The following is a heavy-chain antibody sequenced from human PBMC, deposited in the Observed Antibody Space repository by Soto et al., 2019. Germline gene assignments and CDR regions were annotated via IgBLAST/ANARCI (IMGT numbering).Heavy chain of an antibody. Sequence: EVQLVESGGGLVQPGGSLRLSFAASGFTFGSYWMSWVRQAPGKGLEWVANIKQDGSEKYYVDSVKGRFTISRDNAKNSLYLQMNSLRAEDTAVYYCAGANSASFDYWGQGTLVTVSS. D-gene: IGHD1-7*01. J-gene: IGHJ4*02. CDR1: GFTFGSYW. CDR2: IKQDGSEK. V-gene: IGHV3-7*05. CDR3: AGANSASFDY.